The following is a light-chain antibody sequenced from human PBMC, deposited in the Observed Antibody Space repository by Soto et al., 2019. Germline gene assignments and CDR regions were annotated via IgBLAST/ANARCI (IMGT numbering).Light chain of an antibody. Sequence: SVLTPSPAPLSLSPGDRATLSCRASRSVGTYLAWYQQKPGQAPRLLIFDASNRATGIPARFGGSGSGTEFTLTISSLEPEDCAVYYCQQRSNWPPRLTFGGGTKVDIK. CDR3: QQRSNWPPRLT. J-gene: IGKJ4*01. CDR2: DAS. CDR1: RSVGTY. V-gene: IGKV3-11*01.